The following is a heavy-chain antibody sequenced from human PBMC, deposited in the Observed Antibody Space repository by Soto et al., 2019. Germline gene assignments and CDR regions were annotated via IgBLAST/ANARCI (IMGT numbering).Heavy chain of an antibody. CDR1: GFTFSSYW. J-gene: IGHJ6*02. V-gene: IGHV3-74*01. CDR2: INSDGSST. Sequence: GSLRLSCAASGFTFSSYWMHWVRQAPGKGLVWVSRINSDGSSTSYADSVKGRFTISRDNAKNTLYLQMNSLRAEDTAVYYCARDRGHYDFWSGYLSPTRGMDVWGQGTTVTVSS. D-gene: IGHD3-3*01. CDR3: ARDRGHYDFWSGYLSPTRGMDV.